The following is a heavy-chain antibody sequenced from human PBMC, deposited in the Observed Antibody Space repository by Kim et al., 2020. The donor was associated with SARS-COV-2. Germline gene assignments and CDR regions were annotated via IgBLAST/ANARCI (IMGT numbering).Heavy chain of an antibody. V-gene: IGHV4-39*01. D-gene: IGHD3-9*01. CDR3: ARYTVYDILTGYHY. Sequence: SETLSLTCTVSGGSISSSSYYWGWIRQPPGKGLEWIGSIYYSGSTYYNPSLKSRVTISVDTSKNQFSLKLSSVTAADTAVYYCARYTVYDILTGYHYWGQGTLVTVSS. CDR1: GGSISSSSYY. J-gene: IGHJ4*02. CDR2: IYYSGST.